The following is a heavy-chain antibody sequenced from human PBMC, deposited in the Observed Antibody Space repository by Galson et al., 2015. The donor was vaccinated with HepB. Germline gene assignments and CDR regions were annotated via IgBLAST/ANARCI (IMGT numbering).Heavy chain of an antibody. J-gene: IGHJ5*02. D-gene: IGHD4-11*01. CDR1: GFTFSSYT. CDR2: LSSNAAYI. Sequence: SLRLSCAASGFTFSSYTMNWVRQAPGKGLEWVSSLSSNAAYIYYADSAKGRFTISRDNARNSLYLQMNNLRAEDTALYYCAREAGRGYSNYEWFDPWGQGTLVTVSS. V-gene: IGHV3-21*01. CDR3: AREAGRGYSNYEWFDP.